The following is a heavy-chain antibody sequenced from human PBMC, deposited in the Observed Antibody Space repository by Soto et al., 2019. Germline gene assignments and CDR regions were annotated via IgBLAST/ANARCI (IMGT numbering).Heavy chain of an antibody. CDR1: GGSISSSSYY. CDR3: ARRDYVWGSYRRWAFDI. J-gene: IGHJ3*02. V-gene: IGHV4-39*01. D-gene: IGHD3-16*02. CDR2: IYYSGST. Sequence: SETLSLTCTVSGGSISSSSYYWGWIRQPPGKGLEWIGSIYYSGSTYYNTSLKSQVTISVDTSKNKISLKLSSVTAADTAVFYCARRDYVWGSYRRWAFDIWGQGTMVT.